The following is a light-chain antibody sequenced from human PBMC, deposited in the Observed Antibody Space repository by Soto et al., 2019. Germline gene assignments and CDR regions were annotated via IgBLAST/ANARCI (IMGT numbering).Light chain of an antibody. CDR3: QSYDSSRGV. CDR2: GNS. J-gene: IGLJ3*02. V-gene: IGLV1-40*01. Sequence: QSVLTQPPSVSGALGQRVTISCTGSSSNIGAGYDVHWYQQLPGTAPKLLIYGNSNRPSGVPDRFSGSKSGTSASLAITGLQAEDEADYYCQSYDSSRGVFGGGTKLTVL. CDR1: SSNIGAGYD.